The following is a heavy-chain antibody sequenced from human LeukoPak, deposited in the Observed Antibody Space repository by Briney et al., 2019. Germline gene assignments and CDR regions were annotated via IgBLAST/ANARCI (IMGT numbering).Heavy chain of an antibody. D-gene: IGHD6-19*01. J-gene: IGHJ4*02. V-gene: IGHV3-48*03. CDR3: TTLTVASSFDY. Sequence: GGSLRLSCAASEFAFSVYEMYWVRQAPGKGLEWVSYISSSGGTRYYADSVKGRFTISRDNAKNSLYLQMNSLRAEDTAVYYCTTLTVASSFDYWGQGALVTASS. CDR2: ISSSGGTR. CDR1: EFAFSVYE.